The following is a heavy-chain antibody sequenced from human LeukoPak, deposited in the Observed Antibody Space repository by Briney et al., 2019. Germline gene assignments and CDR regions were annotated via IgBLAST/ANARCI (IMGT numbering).Heavy chain of an antibody. D-gene: IGHD5-12*01. CDR3: AKRANSGYGTIYYFDY. Sequence: PGGSLRLSCAASGFSFSSYALSWVRQAPGKGLERVSALSGSGGSTYYADSVKGRFTLSRDNSKNTLYLQMNSLRAEDTAVYYCAKRANSGYGTIYYFDYWGQGTLVTVSS. CDR2: LSGSGGST. CDR1: GFSFSSYA. V-gene: IGHV3-23*01. J-gene: IGHJ4*02.